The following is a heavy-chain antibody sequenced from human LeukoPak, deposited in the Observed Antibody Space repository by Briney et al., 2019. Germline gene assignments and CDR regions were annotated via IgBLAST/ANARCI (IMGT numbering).Heavy chain of an antibody. CDR3: ARHVAVAGPFRYYYYYYMDV. V-gene: IGHV4-34*01. Sequence: SETLSLTCAVYGGSFSGYYWSWIRQPPGKGLEWIGEINHSGSTNDNPSLKSRVTISVDTSKNQFSLKLSPVTAADTAVYYCARHVAVAGPFRYYYYYYMDVWGKGTTVTISS. CDR1: GGSFSGYY. CDR2: INHSGST. D-gene: IGHD6-19*01. J-gene: IGHJ6*03.